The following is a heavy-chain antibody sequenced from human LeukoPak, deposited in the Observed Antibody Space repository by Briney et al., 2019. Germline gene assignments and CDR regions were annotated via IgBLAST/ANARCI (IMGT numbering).Heavy chain of an antibody. D-gene: IGHD6-13*01. Sequence: AGGFLRLSCAASGFTFSSYGMHWVRQAPGKGLEWVAVISYDGSNKYYADSVKGRFTISRDNSKNTLYLQMNSLRAEDTAVYYCARLIAAAGLFDYWGQGTLVTVSS. CDR2: ISYDGSNK. J-gene: IGHJ4*02. CDR3: ARLIAAAGLFDY. V-gene: IGHV3-30*03. CDR1: GFTFSSYG.